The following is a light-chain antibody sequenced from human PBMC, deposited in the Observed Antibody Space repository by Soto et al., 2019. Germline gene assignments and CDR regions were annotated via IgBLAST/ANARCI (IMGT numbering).Light chain of an antibody. V-gene: IGKV3-15*01. CDR2: GAS. CDR1: QSVRSN. CDR3: QQYNKWPPIT. J-gene: IGKJ5*01. Sequence: EIVMTQSPATLSVSPVEVASLSCRASQSVRSNLAWYQQKPGQAPRLLIFGASTRATGIPARFSGSGSGTEFTLTISSLQSEDFAVYYCQQYNKWPPITFGQGTRREIK.